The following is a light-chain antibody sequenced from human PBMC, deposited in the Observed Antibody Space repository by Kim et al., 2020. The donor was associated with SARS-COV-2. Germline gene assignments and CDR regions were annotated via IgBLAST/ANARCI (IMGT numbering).Light chain of an antibody. V-gene: IGLV3-25*03. CDR2: KDI. Sequence: VSQGQPARITCAGDALPRQYAYWYQQKPGQAPVLVIYKDIERPSGIPERFSGSSLGTTVTLTISGVQAEDEADYYCQSTDNTDIWVFGGGTKLTVL. CDR3: QSTDNTDIWV. CDR1: ALPRQY. J-gene: IGLJ3*02.